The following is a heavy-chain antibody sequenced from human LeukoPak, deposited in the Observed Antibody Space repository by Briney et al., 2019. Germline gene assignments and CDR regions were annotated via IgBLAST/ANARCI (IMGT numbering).Heavy chain of an antibody. J-gene: IGHJ4*02. Sequence: SDTLSLTCTVSGGSISSGDYYWGWIRQPPGKGLEWIGIISYSGNTDYNPSLNSRVTISLDTSKNHFSLKLTSVTAADTAVYYCARTEGDNNGYYSREGAFDYWGQGTLVTVSS. CDR1: GGSISSGDYY. CDR2: ISYSGNT. V-gene: IGHV4-39*07. D-gene: IGHD3-22*01. CDR3: ARTEGDNNGYYSREGAFDY.